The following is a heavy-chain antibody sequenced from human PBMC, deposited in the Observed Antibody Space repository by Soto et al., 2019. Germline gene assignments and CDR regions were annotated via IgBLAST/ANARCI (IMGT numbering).Heavy chain of an antibody. CDR2: IYYSGST. D-gene: IGHD3-3*01. CDR3: ASSITIFGVVIDNWFDP. Sequence: QVQLQESGPGLVKPSQTLSLTCTVSGGSISSGDYYWSWIRQPPGKGLEWIGYIYYSGSTYYNPSLKSRVTISVDTSKNQFSLKLSSVTAADTAVYYCASSITIFGVVIDNWFDPWGQGTLVTVSS. V-gene: IGHV4-30-4*01. CDR1: GGSISSGDYY. J-gene: IGHJ5*02.